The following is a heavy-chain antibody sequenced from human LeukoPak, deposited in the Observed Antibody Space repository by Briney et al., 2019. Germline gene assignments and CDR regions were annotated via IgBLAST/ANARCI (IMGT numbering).Heavy chain of an antibody. J-gene: IGHJ4*02. CDR3: ARRGRWELVFDY. CDR2: INHSGST. CDR1: GGSFSGYY. Sequence: SSETLSLTCAVYGGSFSGYYWSWIRQPPGKGLEWIGEINHSGSTNYNPSLKSRVTISVDTSKTQFPLKLSSVTAADTAVYYCARRGRWELVFDYWGQGTLVTVSS. D-gene: IGHD1-26*01. V-gene: IGHV4-34*01.